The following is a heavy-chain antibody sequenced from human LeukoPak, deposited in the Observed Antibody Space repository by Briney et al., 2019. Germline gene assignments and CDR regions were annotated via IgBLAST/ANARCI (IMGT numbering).Heavy chain of an antibody. D-gene: IGHD3-22*01. J-gene: IGHJ4*02. CDR1: GFTVSSNY. V-gene: IGHV3-66*01. CDR3: ARDRGAYYYETGY. Sequence: GGSLRLSCAASGFTVSSNYMNWVRQAPGKGLEWVSVIYSGGSTYYADSVKGRFTISRDSSKNTLYLQMNSLRAEDTAVYYCARDRGAYYYETGYWGQGTLVTVSS. CDR2: IYSGGST.